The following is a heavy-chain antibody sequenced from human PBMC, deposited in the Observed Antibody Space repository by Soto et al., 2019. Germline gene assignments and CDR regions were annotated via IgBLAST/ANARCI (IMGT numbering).Heavy chain of an antibody. V-gene: IGHV4-4*07. J-gene: IGHJ4*02. CDR1: GGSINTFY. CDR3: AREGSYSAYNFAHGIQLWSFDF. CDR2: IFYSGST. D-gene: IGHD5-12*01. Sequence: LSLTCTVSGGSINTFYCSWVRQPARKGLEWIVRIFYSGSTGFNPSLGIRVAMSVDTSKNHFSLTLSSVTAGDMAVYYCAREGSYSAYNFAHGIQLWSFDFWGQGALVTVSS.